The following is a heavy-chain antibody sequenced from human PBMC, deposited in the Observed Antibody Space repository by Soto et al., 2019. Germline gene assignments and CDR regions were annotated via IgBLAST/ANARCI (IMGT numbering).Heavy chain of an antibody. V-gene: IGHV3-23*01. CDR1: GFMFSNYG. CDR2: IHPSGGST. CDR3: AKDPSTGAPDC. J-gene: IGHJ4*02. D-gene: IGHD2-8*02. Sequence: PGGSLRLSCAAAGFMFSNYGMSWVRQAPGKGLQWVATIHPSGGSTHYAESVRGRFTISRDNSRDTLYLQMNSLTAEDTAVYYCAKDPSTGAPDCWGQGAQVTVS.